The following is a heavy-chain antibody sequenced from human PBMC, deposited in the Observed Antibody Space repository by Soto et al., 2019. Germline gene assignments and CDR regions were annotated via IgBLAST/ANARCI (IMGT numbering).Heavy chain of an antibody. CDR2: IYYSGST. V-gene: IGHV4-39*07. D-gene: IGHD2-15*01. CDR1: GGSISSSSYY. J-gene: IGHJ4*02. CDR3: AKVGLGYYRLRLAYYFDY. Sequence: PSETLSLTCTVSGGSISSSSYYWGWIRQPPGKGMEWIGSIYYSGSTYYNPSLKSRVTISVDTSKNQFSLKLSSVTAEDTAVYYCAKVGLGYYRLRLAYYFDYWGQGTLVTVSS.